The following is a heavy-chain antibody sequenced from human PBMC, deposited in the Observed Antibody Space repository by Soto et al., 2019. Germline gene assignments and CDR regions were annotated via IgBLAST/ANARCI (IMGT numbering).Heavy chain of an antibody. V-gene: IGHV2-5*01. D-gene: IGHD3-10*01. CDR2: IYWNDDK. CDR3: AYTWAENYYGSGSSPYFDY. CDR1: GFSLSTSGVG. Sequence: QITLKESGPTLVKPTQTLTLTCTFSGFSLSTSGVGVGWIRQPPGKALEWLALIYWNDDKRHSPSLKSRLTITKDTTKNQVVLTMTNMDPVDTATYYCAYTWAENYYGSGSSPYFDYWGQGTLVTVSS. J-gene: IGHJ4*02.